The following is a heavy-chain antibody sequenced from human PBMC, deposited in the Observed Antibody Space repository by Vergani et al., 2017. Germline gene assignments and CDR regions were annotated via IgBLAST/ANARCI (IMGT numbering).Heavy chain of an antibody. Sequence: QAQLQESGPGLVKPSETLSLTCHVFGVSVTDYNCNWIRQAPGKELEWIGYMYHSGSTNYNPSLETRVTISGDTSKNQFSLKLNSVTAADTAVYYCGRVADFYGLGSRLLDLWGQGILVTVSS. CDR3: GRVADFYGLGSRLLDL. D-gene: IGHD3-10*01. CDR2: MYHSGST. J-gene: IGHJ5*02. V-gene: IGHV4-59*02. CDR1: GVSVTDYN.